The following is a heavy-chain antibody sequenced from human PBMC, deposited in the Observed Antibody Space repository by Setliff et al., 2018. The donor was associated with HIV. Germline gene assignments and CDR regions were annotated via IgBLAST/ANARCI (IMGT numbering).Heavy chain of an antibody. V-gene: IGHV4-34*01. CDR1: GQSISGYY. D-gene: IGHD3-16*01. J-gene: IGHJ4*02. CDR2: INHGGDT. CDR3: ASRRGIAFYFDI. Sequence: PSETLSLTCAVYGQSISGYYWSWIRQTPGKGLEWIGEINHGGDTNYNPSLKSRVTISVGSSYNHFSLKLSSVTAADTGVYYCASRRGIAFYFDIWGQGTQVTVS.